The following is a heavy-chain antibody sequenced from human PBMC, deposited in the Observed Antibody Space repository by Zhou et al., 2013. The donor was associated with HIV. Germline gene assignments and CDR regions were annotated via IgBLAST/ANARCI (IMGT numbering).Heavy chain of an antibody. V-gene: IGHV1-69*04. Sequence: QVQLVQSGAEVKKPGSSVKVSCKASGGTFSSYAISWVRQAPGQGLEWMGRIIPILGIANYAQKFQGRVTITADKSTSTAYMELSSLRSEDTAVYYCARDIRNHCSSTSCPEYYFDYWGQGTLVTVSS. CDR2: IIPILGIA. J-gene: IGHJ4*02. CDR1: GGTFSSYA. D-gene: IGHD2-2*01. CDR3: ARDIRNHCSSTSCPEYYFDY.